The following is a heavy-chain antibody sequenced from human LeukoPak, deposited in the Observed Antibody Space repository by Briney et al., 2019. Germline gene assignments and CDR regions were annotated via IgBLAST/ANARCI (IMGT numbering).Heavy chain of an antibody. Sequence: ASMKVSCKTSGYTFTGYYIHWVRQAPGQGLEWMGWINPNSGGTNYAQKFLGRVTMTRDTSISTAYMGLSRLTSDDTATYYCARVGDDSSGYPTLWGQGSLVTVSS. CDR1: GYTFTGYY. V-gene: IGHV1-2*02. CDR3: ARVGDDSSGYPTL. CDR2: INPNSGGT. D-gene: IGHD3-22*01. J-gene: IGHJ4*02.